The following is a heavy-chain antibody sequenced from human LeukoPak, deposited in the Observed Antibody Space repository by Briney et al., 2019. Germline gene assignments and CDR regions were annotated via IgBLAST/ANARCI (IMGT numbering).Heavy chain of an antibody. Sequence: GGSLRLSCAASGFTFSSYGMHWVRQAPGKGLEWVAFIRYDGSNKYYADSVRGRFTISRDNSKNTLYLQMNSLRAEATALYYCAKIAGGSNPFDYWGQGTPVTVSS. V-gene: IGHV3-30*02. J-gene: IGHJ4*02. CDR1: GFTFSSYG. CDR2: IRYDGSNK. D-gene: IGHD2-21*01. CDR3: AKIAGGSNPFDY.